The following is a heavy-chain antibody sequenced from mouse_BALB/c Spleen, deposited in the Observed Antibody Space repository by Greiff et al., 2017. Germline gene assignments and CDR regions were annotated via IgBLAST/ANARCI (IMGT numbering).Heavy chain of an antibody. Sequence: QVQLQQSGAELMKPGASVKISCKATGYTFSSYWIEWVKQRPGHGLEWIGEILPGRGSTNYNEKFKGKATFTADTSSNTAYMQLSSLTSEDSAVYYCARGWECAYWGQGTLVTVSA. CDR3: ARGWECAY. CDR2: ILPGRGST. D-gene: IGHD4-1*01. V-gene: IGHV1-9*01. J-gene: IGHJ3*01. CDR1: GYTFSSYW.